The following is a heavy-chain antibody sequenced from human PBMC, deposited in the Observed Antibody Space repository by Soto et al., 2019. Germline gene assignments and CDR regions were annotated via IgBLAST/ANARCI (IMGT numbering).Heavy chain of an antibody. CDR1: GYTFASFG. D-gene: IGHD2-15*01. Sequence: ASVKVSCKASGYTFASFGISWVRQAPGQGLEWVGWISASNGDANFAREFQGRVTLTTDTSTSTAYMELRSLRSDDTAVYYCARIERVYWGGVTCDYFFDYWGRGSLVTVSS. CDR2: ISASNGDA. J-gene: IGHJ4*02. CDR3: ARIERVYWGGVTCDYFFDY. V-gene: IGHV1-18*01.